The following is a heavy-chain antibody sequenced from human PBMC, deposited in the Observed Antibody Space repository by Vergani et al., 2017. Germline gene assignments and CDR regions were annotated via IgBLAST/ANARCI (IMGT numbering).Heavy chain of an antibody. J-gene: IGHJ4*02. Sequence: EVHLVESGGGLVQPGGSLRLSCVGSGFKLDEYWMSWVRQAPGKGLEWVADMKEDGADKKYVDSVKGRFTISRDNAKNSLFLQMNSLRAEYTAVYFCAREGHLVGPDLDYWGQGTLVTVSS. D-gene: IGHD1-26*01. CDR2: MKEDGADK. CDR3: AREGHLVGPDLDY. CDR1: GFKLDEYW. V-gene: IGHV3-7*01.